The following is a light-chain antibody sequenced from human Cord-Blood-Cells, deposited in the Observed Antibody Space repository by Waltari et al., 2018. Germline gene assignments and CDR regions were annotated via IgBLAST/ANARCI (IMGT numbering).Light chain of an antibody. V-gene: IGLV1-36*01. CDR1: SSNIGNND. CDR2: YDD. CDR3: AAWDDSLNGWV. Sequence: QSVLTQPPSVSEAPRQRVTISCSGSSSNIGNNDVNWYQQLPGKPPKLLIYYDDLLPSGVSDRFSGSKSGTSASLAISGLQSEDEADYYCAAWDDSLNGWVFGGGTKLTVL. J-gene: IGLJ3*02.